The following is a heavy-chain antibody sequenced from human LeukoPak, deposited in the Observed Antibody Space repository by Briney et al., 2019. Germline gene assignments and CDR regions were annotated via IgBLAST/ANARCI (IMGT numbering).Heavy chain of an antibody. D-gene: IGHD2-15*01. CDR1: GFTFSSYG. J-gene: IGHJ4*02. CDR2: MSGSGGST. CDR3: AKVPILGYCSGGSCRNFDY. V-gene: IGHV3-23*01. Sequence: GGSLRLSCAASGFTFSSYGMSWVRQAPGKGLEWVSAMSGSGGSTYYADSVKGRFTISRDNSKNTLYLQMNSLRAEDTAVYYCAKVPILGYCSGGSCRNFDYWGQGTLVTVSS.